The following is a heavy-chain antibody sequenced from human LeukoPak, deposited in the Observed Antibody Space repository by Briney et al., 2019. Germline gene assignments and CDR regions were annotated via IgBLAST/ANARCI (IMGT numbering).Heavy chain of an antibody. CDR1: GYTFTSYA. CDR2: IIPIFGTA. J-gene: IGHJ6*03. Sequence: SVKVSCKASGYTFTSYAISWVRQAPGQGLEWMGGIIPIFGTANYAQKFQGRVTITADKSTSTAYMELSSLRSEDTAVYYCARESQYYYYMDVWGKGTTVTVSS. CDR3: ARESQYYYYMDV. V-gene: IGHV1-69*06.